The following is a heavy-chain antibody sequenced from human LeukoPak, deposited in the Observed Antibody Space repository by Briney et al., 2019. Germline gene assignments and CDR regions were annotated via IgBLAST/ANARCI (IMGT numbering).Heavy chain of an antibody. D-gene: IGHD3-16*01. J-gene: IGHJ3*02. CDR2: ISYDGSNK. V-gene: IGHV3-30-3*01. CDR3: AREPRGSPASAAINDAFDI. Sequence: GGSLRLSCAASGFTFSSYAMHWVRQAPGKGLEWVAVISYDGSNKYYADSVKGRFTISRDNSKNTLYLQMNSLRAEDTAVYYCAREPRGSPASAAINDAFDIWGQGTMDTVSS. CDR1: GFTFSSYA.